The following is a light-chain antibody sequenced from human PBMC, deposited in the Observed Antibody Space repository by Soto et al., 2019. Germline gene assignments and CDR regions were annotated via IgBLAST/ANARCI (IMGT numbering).Light chain of an antibody. CDR1: SSNIGAGYN. CDR2: GNS. J-gene: IGLJ2*01. V-gene: IGLV1-40*01. Sequence: QSVLTQPPSVSGAPGQRVTISCTGSSSNIGAGYNVHWYQQLPGTAPKLLIYGNSNRPSGVPDRFSGSKSGTSASLAITGLQAEDEADYYCQSYDSRVSVVFGGGTKLTVL. CDR3: QSYDSRVSVV.